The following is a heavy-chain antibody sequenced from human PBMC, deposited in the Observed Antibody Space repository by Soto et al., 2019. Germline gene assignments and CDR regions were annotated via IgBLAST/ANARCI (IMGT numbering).Heavy chain of an antibody. CDR3: AISEWELLPAFAI. Sequence: GGSLRLSCAASGFTFSSYGMHWVRQAPGKGLEWVAVIWYDGSNKYYADSVKGRFTISRDNSKNTLYLQMNSLRAEYTAVYYCAISEWELLPAFAIWGQGTMVTVSS. CDR1: GFTFSSYG. CDR2: IWYDGSNK. J-gene: IGHJ3*02. V-gene: IGHV3-33*01. D-gene: IGHD1-26*01.